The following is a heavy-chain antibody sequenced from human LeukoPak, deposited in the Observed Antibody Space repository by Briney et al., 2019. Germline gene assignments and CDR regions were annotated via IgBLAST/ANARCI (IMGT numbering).Heavy chain of an antibody. Sequence: ASVKVSCKASGGTFSSYAISWVRQAPGQGLEWMGIINPSGGSTSYAQRFQGRVTMTRDMSTSTVYMELSSLRSEDTAVYYCARDKVSGETDYWGQGTLVTVSS. CDR3: ARDKVSGETDY. CDR2: INPSGGST. V-gene: IGHV1-46*01. J-gene: IGHJ4*02. D-gene: IGHD4-17*01. CDR1: GGTFSSYA.